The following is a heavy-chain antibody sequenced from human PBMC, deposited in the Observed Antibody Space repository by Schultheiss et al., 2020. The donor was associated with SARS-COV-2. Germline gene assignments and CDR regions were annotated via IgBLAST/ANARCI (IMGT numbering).Heavy chain of an antibody. CDR2: ISYDGNNK. V-gene: IGHV3-30-3*01. J-gene: IGHJ6*02. CDR3: ARAVGPRGRSGMHV. Sequence: GGSLRLSCAASGFSYNSYAMHWVRQAPGKGLEWVAIISYDGNNKYYADSVKGRFTISRDNSKNTLYLQMNSLRAEDTAVYYCARAVGPRGRSGMHVWGQGTTVTVSS. CDR1: GFSYNSYA. D-gene: IGHD4-17*01.